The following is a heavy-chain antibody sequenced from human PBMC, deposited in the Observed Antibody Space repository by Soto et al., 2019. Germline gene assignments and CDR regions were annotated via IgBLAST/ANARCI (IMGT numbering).Heavy chain of an antibody. J-gene: IGHJ6*02. CDR1: GFTFSSYA. CDR3: ASSPVTTSGYGMDV. V-gene: IGHV3-30-3*01. Sequence: GGSLRLSCAASGFTFSSYAMHWVRQAPGKGLEWVAVISYDGSNKYYADSVKGRFTIARDNSKNTLYLQMNSLRAEDTAVYYCASSPVTTSGYGMDVWGQGTTVTVSS. D-gene: IGHD4-4*01. CDR2: ISYDGSNK.